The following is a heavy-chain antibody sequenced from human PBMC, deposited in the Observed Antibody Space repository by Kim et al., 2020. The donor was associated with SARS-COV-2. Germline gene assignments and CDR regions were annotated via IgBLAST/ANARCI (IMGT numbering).Heavy chain of an antibody. CDR2: IYSGGST. Sequence: GGSLRLSCAASGFTVSSNYMSWVRQAPGKGLEWVSVIYSGGSTYYADSVKGRFTISRDNSKNTLYLQMNSLRAEDTAVYYCAGTSMADYYYGMDVWGQGTTVTVSS. V-gene: IGHV3-66*01. J-gene: IGHJ6*02. CDR3: AGTSMADYYYGMDV. CDR1: GFTVSSNY. D-gene: IGHD3-10*01.